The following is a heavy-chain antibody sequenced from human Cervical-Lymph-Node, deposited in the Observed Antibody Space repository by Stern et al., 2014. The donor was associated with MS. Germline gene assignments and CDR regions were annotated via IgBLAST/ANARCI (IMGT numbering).Heavy chain of an antibody. CDR2: ISSNGGST. V-gene: IGHV3-64D*06. Sequence: EVQLVESGGGLVQPGGSLRLSCSASGFTFSSYAMHWVRQAPGKGLEYVSAISSNGGSTYYADSVKGRFTISRDNSKNTLYLQMSSLRAEDTAVYYCVKESNSGSYYDDYWGQGTLVTVSS. CDR1: GFTFSSYA. D-gene: IGHD1-26*01. J-gene: IGHJ4*02. CDR3: VKESNSGSYYDDY.